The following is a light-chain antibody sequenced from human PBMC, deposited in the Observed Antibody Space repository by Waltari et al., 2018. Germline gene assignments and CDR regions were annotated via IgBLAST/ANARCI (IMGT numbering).Light chain of an antibody. CDR1: SHDVGNYDL. V-gene: IGLV2-23*02. Sequence: QSALTQPASVSGSPGQSITISCTGTSHDVGNYDLVSWYQQHPGKAPKLIIYEVTKRTSGFSNRVSGSKSGNTASLTISGLHTEDEGDYYCCSYSGDLSFGVVFGGGTKLTVL. J-gene: IGLJ2*01. CDR2: EVT. CDR3: CSYSGDLSFGVV.